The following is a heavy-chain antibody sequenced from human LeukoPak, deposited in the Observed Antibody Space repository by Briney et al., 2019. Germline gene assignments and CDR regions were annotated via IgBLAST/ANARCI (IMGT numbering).Heavy chain of an antibody. Sequence: PSETLSLXCTVSGGSISSSSYYWGWSRQPPGKGPEWIGSIYYSGITYYNPSLKSRVTISVDTSKNQFSLKLSSVTAADTAVYYCGLAVAGMGYYYYMDVWGKGTTVTVSS. CDR3: GLAVAGMGYYYYMDV. CDR2: IYYSGIT. D-gene: IGHD6-19*01. CDR1: GGSISSSSYY. J-gene: IGHJ6*03. V-gene: IGHV4-39*01.